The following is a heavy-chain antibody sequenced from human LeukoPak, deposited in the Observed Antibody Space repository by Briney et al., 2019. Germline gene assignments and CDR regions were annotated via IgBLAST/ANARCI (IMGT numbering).Heavy chain of an antibody. CDR2: ISSSGNT. D-gene: IGHD6-13*01. J-gene: IGHJ6*02. CDR3: AKAPRAAAGTYNGMDV. V-gene: IGHV3-23*01. Sequence: GGSLRLSCAASGFTFSRSAMTWVRQTPGKGLDWVSRISSSGNTYYADSVKGRFTISRDNSKNMLYLQMNSLRAEDTAVYYCAKAPRAAAGTYNGMDVWGQGTTVTVSS. CDR1: GFTFSRSA.